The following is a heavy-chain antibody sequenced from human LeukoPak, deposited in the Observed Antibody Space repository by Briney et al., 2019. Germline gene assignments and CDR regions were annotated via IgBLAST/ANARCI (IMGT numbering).Heavy chain of an antibody. D-gene: IGHD6-13*01. CDR1: GLSVSDNY. V-gene: IGHV3-53*01. Sequence: QAGGSLRLSCAPFGLSVSDNYMTWVRQAPGQGLEWLSILYIGGGTKYADSVKGRFTISRDNSKNTLYLQMNSLRAEDTAVYHCAKLIGRYSSSFRYFDYWGQGTLVTVSS. J-gene: IGHJ4*02. CDR2: LYIGGGT. CDR3: AKLIGRYSSSFRYFDY.